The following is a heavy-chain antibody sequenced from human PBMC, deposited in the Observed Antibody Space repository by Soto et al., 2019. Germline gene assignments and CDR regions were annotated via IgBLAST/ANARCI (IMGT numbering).Heavy chain of an antibody. CDR3: ARGGNVAAAGTIYLDS. J-gene: IGHJ4*02. V-gene: IGHV4-4*02. Sequence: QVPLQESGPGLVKPSGTLSLTCAVSGDSISSRNWWTWVRQPPGKGLEWIGEIYHSGSTNYSPTLKSRVTISVDMSKNQFSLKLTSVTAADTAVYYCARGGNVAAAGTIYLDSWGQGTLVTVSS. CDR2: IYHSGST. CDR1: GDSISSRNW. D-gene: IGHD6-13*01.